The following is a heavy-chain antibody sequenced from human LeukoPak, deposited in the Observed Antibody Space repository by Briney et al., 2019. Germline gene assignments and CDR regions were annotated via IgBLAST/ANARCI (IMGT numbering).Heavy chain of an antibody. CDR2: INWNGGST. Sequence: PGGSLRLSCAASGFTFDDYGMSWVRQAPGKGLEWVSGINWNGGSTGYADSVKGRFTISRDNAKNSLYLQMNSLRAEDTASYYCARVGSSGYLSWFDPWGQGTLVTVSS. D-gene: IGHD3-22*01. V-gene: IGHV3-20*04. CDR1: GFTFDDYG. J-gene: IGHJ5*02. CDR3: ARVGSSGYLSWFDP.